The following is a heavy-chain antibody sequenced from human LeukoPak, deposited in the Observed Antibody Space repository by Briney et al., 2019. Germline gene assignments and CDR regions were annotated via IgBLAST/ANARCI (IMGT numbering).Heavy chain of an antibody. CDR2: IYYSGST. CDR1: GGSISSGGYY. Sequence: SETLSLTCTVFGGSISSGGYYWSWIRQHPGKGLEWIRYIYYSGSTYYNPSLKSRVTISVDTSKNQFSLKLSSVTAADTAVYYCARIVTMVRGVISAFDIWGQGTMVTVSS. CDR3: ARIVTMVRGVISAFDI. D-gene: IGHD3-10*01. J-gene: IGHJ3*02. V-gene: IGHV4-31*03.